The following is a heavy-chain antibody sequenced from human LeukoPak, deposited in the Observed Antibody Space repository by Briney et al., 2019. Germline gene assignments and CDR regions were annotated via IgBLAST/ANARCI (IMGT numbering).Heavy chain of an antibody. J-gene: IGHJ6*02. CDR2: INHSGST. D-gene: IGHD2-15*01. CDR1: GGSFSGYY. CDR3: ASLRRSTPLYYYGMDV. Sequence: PSETLSLTCAVYGGSFSGYYWSWIRQPPGKGLEWIGEINHSGSTNYNPSLKSRVTISVDTSKNQFSLKLSSVTAADTAVYYCASLRRSTPLYYYGMDVWGQGTLVTVSS. V-gene: IGHV4-34*01.